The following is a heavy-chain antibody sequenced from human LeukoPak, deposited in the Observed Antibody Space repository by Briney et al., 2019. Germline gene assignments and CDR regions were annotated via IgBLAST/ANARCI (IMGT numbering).Heavy chain of an antibody. Sequence: SETLSLTCTVSGGSISSSSYYWGWIRQPPGKGLEWIGSIYYSGSTYYNPSLKSRVTISVDTSKNQFSLKLSSVTAADTAVYYCARNDQGQIAAAAFDYWGQGTLVTVSS. J-gene: IGHJ4*02. CDR2: IYYSGST. CDR3: ARNDQGQIAAAAFDY. D-gene: IGHD6-13*01. V-gene: IGHV4-39*01. CDR1: GGSISSSSYY.